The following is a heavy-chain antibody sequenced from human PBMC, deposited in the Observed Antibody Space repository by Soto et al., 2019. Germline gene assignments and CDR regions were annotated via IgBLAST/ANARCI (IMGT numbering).Heavy chain of an antibody. CDR3: ARSMVGASNDGFDI. Sequence: GSLRLSCEASGFIFSHYWMHWVRQAPGKGLVWVSRINDGGSSTTYADSAKGRFIISRDNAKNTLYLQMNSLRVDDTAVYYCARSMVGASNDGFDIWGQGTMVTVSS. V-gene: IGHV3-74*01. CDR2: INDGGSST. CDR1: GFIFSHYW. J-gene: IGHJ3*02. D-gene: IGHD1-26*01.